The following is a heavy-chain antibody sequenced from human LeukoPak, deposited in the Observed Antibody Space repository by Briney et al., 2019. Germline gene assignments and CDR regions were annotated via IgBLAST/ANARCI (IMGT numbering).Heavy chain of an antibody. CDR2: ISAYNGNT. V-gene: IGHV1-18*04. CDR1: GYNFTKYY. J-gene: IGHJ3*02. Sequence: EASVKVSCKASGYNFTKYYMHWVRQAPGQGLEWMGWISAYNGNTNYAQKLQGRVTMTTDTSTSTAYMELRSLRSDDTAVYYCAREIAAAVRRYDAFDIWGQGTMVTVSS. CDR3: AREIAAAVRRYDAFDI. D-gene: IGHD6-13*01.